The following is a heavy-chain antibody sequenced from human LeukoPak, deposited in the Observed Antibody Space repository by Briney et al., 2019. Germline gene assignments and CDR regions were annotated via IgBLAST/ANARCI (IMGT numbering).Heavy chain of an antibody. CDR3: AASRRGWRYFDY. CDR1: GFTFTSSA. D-gene: IGHD3-10*01. V-gene: IGHV1-58*02. CDR2: IVVGSGNT. J-gene: IGHJ4*02. Sequence: TSVKVSCKAPGFTFTSSAMQWVRQARGQRLEWIGWIVVGSGNTNYAQKFQERVTITRDMSTSTAYMELSSLRSEDTAVYYCAASRRGWRYFDYWGQGTLVTVSS.